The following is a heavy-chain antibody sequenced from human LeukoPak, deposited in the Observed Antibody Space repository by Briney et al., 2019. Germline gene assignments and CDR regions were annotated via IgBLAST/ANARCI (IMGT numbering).Heavy chain of an antibody. Sequence: GRSLRLSCAASGFTFDDYAMHGVRQAPGKGLEWVSGISWNSGSIGYADSVKGRFTISRDNAKNSLYLQMNSLRAEDTALYYCAKDGGSYAEQYYFDYWGQGTLVTVSS. CDR1: GFTFDDYA. D-gene: IGHD3-16*01. CDR3: AKDGGSYAEQYYFDY. V-gene: IGHV3-9*01. J-gene: IGHJ4*02. CDR2: ISWNSGSI.